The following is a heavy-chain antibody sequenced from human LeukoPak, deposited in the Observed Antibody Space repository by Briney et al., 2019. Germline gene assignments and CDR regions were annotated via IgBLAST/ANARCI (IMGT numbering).Heavy chain of an antibody. V-gene: IGHV4-59*08. CDR2: IHYSGTT. J-gene: IGHJ6*02. Sequence: SETLSLTCTVSVGSITNHFWSWIRQSPGKGLEWIGYIHYSGTTNYNPSLKSRVTISVDTSKSQLSLKLSSVTAADTAVYYFARHLRDMPTIKNGSHVWGQGTTVTVS. CDR1: VGSITNHF. D-gene: IGHD3-10*01. CDR3: ARHLRDMPTIKNGSHV.